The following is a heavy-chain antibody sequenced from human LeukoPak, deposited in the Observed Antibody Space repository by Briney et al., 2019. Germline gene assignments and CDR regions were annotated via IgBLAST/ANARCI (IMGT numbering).Heavy chain of an antibody. V-gene: IGHV3-48*03. CDR1: GFTFSSYE. D-gene: IGHD2-2*02. CDR2: ISSSGSTI. J-gene: IGHJ5*02. CDR3: ARTYCSSTSCYTPWFDP. Sequence: GGSLRLSCAASGFTFSSYEMNWVRQAPGKGLEWVSYISSSGSTIYYADSVKGRFTISRDNAKNSLYLQMNSLRAEDTAVYYCARTYCSSTSCYTPWFDPWGQGTLVTVSS.